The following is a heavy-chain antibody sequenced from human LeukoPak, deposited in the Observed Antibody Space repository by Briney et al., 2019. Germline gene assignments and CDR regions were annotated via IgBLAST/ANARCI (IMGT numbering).Heavy chain of an antibody. CDR3: ARGLGPAAHDAFDI. Sequence: GGSLRLSCAASGYTVSSNYMSCVRQAPGEGLECVSVIHSGGSTYYADSVNGRSTISRDNSKNTLKLQMNSLRAEDTAMYYCARGLGPAAHDAFDIWSQATMVTVSS. D-gene: IGHD2-2*01. J-gene: IGHJ3*02. V-gene: IGHV3-66*01. CDR2: IHSGGST. CDR1: GYTVSSNY.